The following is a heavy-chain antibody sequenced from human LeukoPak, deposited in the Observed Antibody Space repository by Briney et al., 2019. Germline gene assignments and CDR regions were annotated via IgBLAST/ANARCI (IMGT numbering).Heavy chain of an antibody. CDR1: GFTFSSYS. CDR3: ARDDIVGATIFDY. V-gene: IGHV3-21*01. Sequence: PGGSLRLSCAASGFTFSSYSMNWVRQAPGKGLEWVSSISSSSSCIYYADSVKGRFTISRDNAKNSLYLQMNSLRAEDTAEYYCARDDIVGATIFDYWGQGTLVTVSS. CDR2: ISSSSSCI. J-gene: IGHJ4*02. D-gene: IGHD1-26*01.